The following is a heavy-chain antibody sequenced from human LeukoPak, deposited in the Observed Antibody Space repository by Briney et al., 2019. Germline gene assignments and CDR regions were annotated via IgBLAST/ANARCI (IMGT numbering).Heavy chain of an antibody. V-gene: IGHV1-2*02. D-gene: IGHD4-17*01. Sequence: GASVKVSCKASGYTFTGYYMHWVRQAPGQGLEWMGWINPNSGGTNYAQKFQGRVTMTRDTSISTAYMELSRLRSDDTAVYYCARPHYGDYQFVFDYWGQGTLVTVSS. CDR1: GYTFTGYY. J-gene: IGHJ4*02. CDR3: ARPHYGDYQFVFDY. CDR2: INPNSGGT.